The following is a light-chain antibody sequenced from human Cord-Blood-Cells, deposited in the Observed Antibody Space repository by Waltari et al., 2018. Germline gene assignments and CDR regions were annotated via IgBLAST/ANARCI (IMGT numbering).Light chain of an antibody. CDR1: GSDVGAYNY. CDR3: SSYTSSSNWV. J-gene: IGLJ3*02. Sequence: SALTHLASGSGSPLQSIPILSPGTGSDVGAYNYVLWYQQHPGKAPKRMIYHVSKRPSGVSNRFSGSKSGNTASLTISGLQAEDEADYYCSSYTSSSNWVFGGGTKLTVL. CDR2: HVS. V-gene: IGLV2-14*01.